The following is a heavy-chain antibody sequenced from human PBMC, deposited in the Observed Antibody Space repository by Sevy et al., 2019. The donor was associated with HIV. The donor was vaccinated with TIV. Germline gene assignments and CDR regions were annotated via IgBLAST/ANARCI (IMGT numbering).Heavy chain of an antibody. CDR3: AKEGQWLGKDYFDY. Sequence: GGSLRLSCAASGFTFSNYAMSWVRQAPGKGLEWVSAISGGGGTYYEDSVKGRLTISRDNSKNTLYLQMNSLRAEDTAVYYCAKEGQWLGKDYFDYWGQGTLVTVSS. V-gene: IGHV3-23*01. D-gene: IGHD6-19*01. CDR1: GFTFSNYA. CDR2: ISGGGGT. J-gene: IGHJ4*02.